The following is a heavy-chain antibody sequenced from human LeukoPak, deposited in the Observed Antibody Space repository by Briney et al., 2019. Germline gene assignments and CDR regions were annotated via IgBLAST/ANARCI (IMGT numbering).Heavy chain of an antibody. CDR2: I. Sequence: GGSLRLSCAASGFTFSSYAMSWVRQAPGKGLEWVSSIDSVKGRFTIPRDNSKNTLYLQMNSLRAEDTAVYYCAKLLDYWGQGTLVTVSS. CDR3: AKLLDY. CDR1: GFTFSSYA. V-gene: IGHV3-23*01. J-gene: IGHJ4*02.